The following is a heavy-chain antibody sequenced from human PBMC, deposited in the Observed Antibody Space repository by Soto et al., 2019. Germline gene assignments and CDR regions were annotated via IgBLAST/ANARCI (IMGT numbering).Heavy chain of an antibody. CDR1: GGSISSGAYF. CDR2: LSSIGST. D-gene: IGHD3-9*01. CDR3: ARGLVIRPYYYHGMDV. V-gene: IGHV4-30-4*01. J-gene: IGHJ6*02. Sequence: QVQLQESGPGLVKPSQTLSLTCTVSGGSISSGAYFWSWIRQSPGKGLEWIGYLSSIGSTYYNPSLKSRVSVSKDTSTNQFSLKLSSVTTTDTAVYYCARGLVIRPYYYHGMDVWGQGTTVTVSS.